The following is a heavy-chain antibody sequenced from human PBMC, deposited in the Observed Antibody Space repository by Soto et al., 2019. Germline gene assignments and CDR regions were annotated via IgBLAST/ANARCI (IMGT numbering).Heavy chain of an antibody. CDR3: VKESSGWYDGYFDY. CDR1: EFLFGN. D-gene: IGHD6-19*01. CDR2: ISGSGDTT. V-gene: IGHV3-23*01. Sequence: PGGSLRRSCAASEFLFGNMNWVRRSPGKGLEWVAIISGSGDTTYYADSVKGRFTFSRGNSNNTLYLQMNSLRVEDTAVYYCVKESSGWYDGYFDYWGQGALVTVSS. J-gene: IGHJ4*02.